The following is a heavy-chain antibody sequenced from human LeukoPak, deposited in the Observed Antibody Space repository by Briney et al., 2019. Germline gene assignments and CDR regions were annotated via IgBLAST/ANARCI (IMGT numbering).Heavy chain of an antibody. CDR1: GFTFSSYG. V-gene: IGHV3-33*06. CDR3: AKVLGAAYYYYYYGMDV. J-gene: IGHJ6*02. CDR2: IWYDGSNK. Sequence: GGSLRLSCAASGFTFSSYGMHWVRQAPGKGLEWVAVIWYDGSNKYYADSVKGRFTISRDNSKNTLYLQMNSLRAEDTAVYYCAKVLGAAYYYYYYGMDVWGQGTTVTVSS. D-gene: IGHD1-26*01.